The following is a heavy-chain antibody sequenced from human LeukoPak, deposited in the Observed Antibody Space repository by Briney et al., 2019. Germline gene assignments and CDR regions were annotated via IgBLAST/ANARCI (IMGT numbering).Heavy chain of an antibody. V-gene: IGHV1-2*02. Sequence: ASMSVSSTASGYTFTDCYLHSVRHAPGHALERRGWINPKTGDTKYAQTFQGRVTMTRDTPITTAYIDLSRLRSDDTAMYYCARDEDFWSGFDIWGQGTMVTVSS. D-gene: IGHD3-3*01. J-gene: IGHJ3*02. CDR3: ARDEDFWSGFDI. CDR1: GYTFTDCY. CDR2: INPKTGDT.